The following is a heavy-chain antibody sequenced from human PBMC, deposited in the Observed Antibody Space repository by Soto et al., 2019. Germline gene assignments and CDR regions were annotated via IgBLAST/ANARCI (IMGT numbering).Heavy chain of an antibody. CDR3: ANYPTTVTSDY. CDR1: GGNIINYG. D-gene: IGHD4-17*01. V-gene: IGHV4-59*01. CDR2: IHYTGST. Sequence: SVTMCLTCSVAGGNIINYGWSWIGRPTGKGLEWIGYIHYTGSTDYNPSLKSRVTISVDTSKNQLSLKLRSVTAADTAVYYCANYPTTVTSDYWGQGTLVTVSS. J-gene: IGHJ4*02.